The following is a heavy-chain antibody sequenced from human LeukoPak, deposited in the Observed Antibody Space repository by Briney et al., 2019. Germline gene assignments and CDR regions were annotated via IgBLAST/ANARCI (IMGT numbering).Heavy chain of an antibody. V-gene: IGHV1-8*01. D-gene: IGHD3-22*01. Sequence: GASVKVSGKPVGYTFTSYDINGLRRATGQGLEWLGWINPKIVNTGYAQKFQGRVTMTRNTSISTAYMELSSLRSEDTAVYYCARGVRRARTEDYESSGYFPADYWGQGTLVTVSS. J-gene: IGHJ4*02. CDR3: ARGVRRARTEDYESSGYFPADY. CDR2: INPKIVNT. CDR1: GYTFTSYD.